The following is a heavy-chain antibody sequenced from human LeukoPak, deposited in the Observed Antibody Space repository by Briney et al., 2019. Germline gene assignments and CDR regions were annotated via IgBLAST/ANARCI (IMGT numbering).Heavy chain of an antibody. CDR1: GYTFTNYG. CDR2: ISAYNGYT. D-gene: IGHD1-26*01. V-gene: IGHV1-18*01. CDR3: ARDPYSGSPNWFDP. Sequence: ASVKVSCKASGYTFTNYGINWVRQAPGQGLEWMGWISAYNGYTNYAQKLQGRVTMTTDTSTSTAYMELRSLTFDGTAMYYCARDPYSGSPNWFDPWGQGTLVTVSS. J-gene: IGHJ5*02.